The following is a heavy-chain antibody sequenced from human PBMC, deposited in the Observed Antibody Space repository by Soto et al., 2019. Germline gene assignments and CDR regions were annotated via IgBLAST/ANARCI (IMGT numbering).Heavy chain of an antibody. Sequence: ASVKVSCKASGYTFTSYGISWVRQAPGQGLEWMGWISAYNGNTNYAQKLQGRVTMTTDTSTSTAYMELRSLRSDDTAVYYCARVGDCSSTSCQGYNWFDPWGQGTLVTVSS. D-gene: IGHD2-2*01. CDR3: ARVGDCSSTSCQGYNWFDP. J-gene: IGHJ5*02. CDR2: ISAYNGNT. CDR1: GYTFTSYG. V-gene: IGHV1-18*01.